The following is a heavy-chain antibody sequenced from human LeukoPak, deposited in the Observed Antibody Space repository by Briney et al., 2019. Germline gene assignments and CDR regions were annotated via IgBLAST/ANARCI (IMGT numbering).Heavy chain of an antibody. CDR1: GYSFTAHY. Sequence: VKVSCKASGYSFTAHYIHWVRQAPGQGLEWMGSINPNTGGTNYAEKFQGRVTMTSDTSTTTAYMGLSSLSSDDTAVYFCSRSSAAAGAVGYWGQGTLVTVSS. J-gene: IGHJ4*02. CDR3: SRSSAAAGAVGY. D-gene: IGHD6-13*01. V-gene: IGHV1-2*02. CDR2: INPNTGGT.